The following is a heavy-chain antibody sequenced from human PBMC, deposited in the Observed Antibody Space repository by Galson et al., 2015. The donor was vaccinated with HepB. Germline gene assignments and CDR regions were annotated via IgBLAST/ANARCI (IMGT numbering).Heavy chain of an antibody. Sequence: SLRLSCAASGFTFSSYAMHWVRQAPGKGLEWVAVISYDGSNKYYADSVKGRFTISRDNSKNTLYLQMNSLRAEDTAVYYCARGGAMGYWGQGTLVTVSS. D-gene: IGHD3-16*01. V-gene: IGHV3-30-3*01. CDR1: GFTFSSYA. CDR3: ARGGAMGY. CDR2: ISYDGSNK. J-gene: IGHJ4*02.